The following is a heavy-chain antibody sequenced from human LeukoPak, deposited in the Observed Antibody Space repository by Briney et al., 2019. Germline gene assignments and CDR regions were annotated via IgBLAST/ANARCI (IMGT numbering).Heavy chain of an antibody. V-gene: IGHV4-34*01. CDR2: INHSGST. CDR3: ARVTHAFDI. Sequence: SETLSLXCAVYGGSFSGYYWSWSRQPPGKGLEWIGEINHSGSTNYNPSLKSRVTISVDTSKNQFSLKLSSVTAADTAVYYCARVTHAFDIWGQGTLVTVSS. D-gene: IGHD3-16*01. CDR1: GGSFSGYY. J-gene: IGHJ4*02.